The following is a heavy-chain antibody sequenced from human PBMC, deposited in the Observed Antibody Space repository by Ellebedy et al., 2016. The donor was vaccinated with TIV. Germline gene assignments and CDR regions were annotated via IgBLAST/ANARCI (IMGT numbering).Heavy chain of an antibody. J-gene: IGHJ4*02. D-gene: IGHD4-11*01. CDR1: GGSISSYY. CDR2: IYYSGST. CDR3: ARERDLTDPPSAYFDY. V-gene: IGHV4-59*01. Sequence: SETLSLTXTVSGGSISSYYWSWIRQPPGKGLVWIGYIYYSGSTNYNPSLKSRVTISVDTSKNQFSLKLSSVTAADTAVYYCARERDLTDPPSAYFDYWGQGTLVTVSS.